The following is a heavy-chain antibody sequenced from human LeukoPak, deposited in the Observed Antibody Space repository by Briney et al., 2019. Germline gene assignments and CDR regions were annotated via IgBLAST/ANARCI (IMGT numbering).Heavy chain of an antibody. CDR1: GFTFSDYY. V-gene: IGHV3-11*06. Sequence: PGGSLRLSCAASGFTFSDYYMSWIRQAPGKGLEWVSYISGSGSHTTYADSVKGRFTISRDNAMNSLSLQVNSLRADDTAVYYCARSVRDDYWGQGTLVTVSS. CDR2: ISGSGSHT. J-gene: IGHJ4*02. CDR3: ARSVRDDY.